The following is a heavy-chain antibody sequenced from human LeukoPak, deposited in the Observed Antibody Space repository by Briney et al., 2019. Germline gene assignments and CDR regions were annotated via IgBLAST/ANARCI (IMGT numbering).Heavy chain of an antibody. V-gene: IGHV4-39*01. Sequence: SETLSLTCNVSGDSISSSNFHWGWIRPSPGKGLEWIGTIDYRGRTFYNPSLNNRVTISADTSRNQLSLKLSSVTATDTAIYYCVRRVNTYGGWFDRWGQGALVSVSS. D-gene: IGHD5-18*01. CDR2: IDYRGRT. CDR1: GDSISSSNFH. CDR3: VRRVNTYGGWFDR. J-gene: IGHJ5*02.